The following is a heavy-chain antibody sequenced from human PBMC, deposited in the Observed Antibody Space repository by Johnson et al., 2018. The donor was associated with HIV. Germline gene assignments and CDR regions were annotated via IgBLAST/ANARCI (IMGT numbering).Heavy chain of an antibody. D-gene: IGHD2-8*01. J-gene: IGHJ3*02. V-gene: IGHV3-30*02. CDR3: ARTRMGVFDI. CDR1: GFTFSSYG. CDR2: IRYDGSNR. Sequence: MQLVESGGGVVRPGGSLRLSCAASGFTFSSYGMHWVRQAPGKGLEWVAFIRYDGSNRYYADSVKGRFTISRDNSKNTLYLQMNSLRAEDTAVYYCARTRMGVFDIWGQGTMVTVSS.